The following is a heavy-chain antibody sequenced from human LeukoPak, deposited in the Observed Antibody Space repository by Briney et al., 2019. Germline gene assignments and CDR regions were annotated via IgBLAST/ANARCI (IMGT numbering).Heavy chain of an antibody. V-gene: IGHV4-39*01. J-gene: IGHJ4*02. CDR3: ARLSWGYGGSRP. D-gene: IGHD5-12*01. CDR1: GGSISSSSYY. Sequence: SETLSLTCTVSGGSISSSSYYWGWIRQPPGKGLEWIGSIYYSGSTYYNPSLKSRVTISVDTSKNQFSLKLSSVTAADTAVYYCARLSWGYGGSRPGGRGTLVTVSS. CDR2: IYYSGST.